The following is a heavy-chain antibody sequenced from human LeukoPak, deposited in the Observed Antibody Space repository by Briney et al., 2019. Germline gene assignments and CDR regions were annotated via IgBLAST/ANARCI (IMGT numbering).Heavy chain of an antibody. J-gene: IGHJ3*02. D-gene: IGHD7-27*01. CDR2: IYPGDSDT. V-gene: IGHV5-51*01. CDR1: GYHFNMYW. Sequence: GESLKISCKGSGYHFNMYWIGWVRQEGGKGLEWMGSIYPGDSDTRYSPSFEGQVTISVDKSINTAYLQWNSLKASDTAMYYCARQTGDNAFDIWGRGTMVTVSS. CDR3: ARQTGDNAFDI.